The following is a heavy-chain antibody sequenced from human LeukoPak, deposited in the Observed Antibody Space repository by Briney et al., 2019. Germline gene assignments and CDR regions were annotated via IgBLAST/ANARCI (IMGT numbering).Heavy chain of an antibody. CDR1: GFTFSSYA. J-gene: IGHJ4*02. Sequence: GGSLRLSCAASGFTFSSYAMSWVRQAPGKGLEWVSAISGSGGSTYYADSVKGQFTISRDNSKSTLYLQMNSLRAEDTAVYYCAKDTVRNVASNYYDSSGYYSRDDYWGQGTLVTVSS. CDR3: AKDTVRNVASNYYDSSGYYSRDDY. V-gene: IGHV3-23*01. D-gene: IGHD3-22*01. CDR2: ISGSGGST.